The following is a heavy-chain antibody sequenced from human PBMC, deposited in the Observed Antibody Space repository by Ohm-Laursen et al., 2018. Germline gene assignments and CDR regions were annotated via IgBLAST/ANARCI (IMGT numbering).Heavy chain of an antibody. CDR2: IKQDGSEK. V-gene: IGHV3-7*01. J-gene: IGHJ4*02. D-gene: IGHD6-6*01. CDR3: VRDRRGGSIELRA. Sequence: GSLRLSCSASGFTFSSYWMNWVRQAPGKGLEWVANIKQDGSEKYYVDSVKGRFTVSRDNAKNSLYLQMSSLRAEDTAVYYCVRDRRGGSIELRAGGQGALVTVSS. CDR1: GFTFSSYW.